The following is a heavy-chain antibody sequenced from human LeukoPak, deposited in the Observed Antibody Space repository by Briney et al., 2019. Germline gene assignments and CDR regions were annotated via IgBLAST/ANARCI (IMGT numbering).Heavy chain of an antibody. Sequence: GGSLRLFCAASGFTFSSSWMTWVRQAPGKGLEWVANIKEDGSEKYYVDSVKGRFTISRDNAKNSLYLQMNSLRAEDTAVYYCARDQRASPAAADYWGQGTLVTVSS. J-gene: IGHJ4*02. D-gene: IGHD2-15*01. CDR1: GFTFSSSW. CDR3: ARDQRASPAAADY. V-gene: IGHV3-7*01. CDR2: IKEDGSEK.